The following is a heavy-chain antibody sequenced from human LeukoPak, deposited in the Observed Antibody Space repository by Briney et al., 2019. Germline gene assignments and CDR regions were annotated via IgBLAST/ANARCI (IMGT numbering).Heavy chain of an antibody. Sequence: GGSLRLSCAASGFTFSSYGMHWVRQAPGKGGEWGAVIWYDGSNKYYTDSVKGRFTISRDNSKNTLYLQMNSLRAEDTAVYYCARPNYYGSDLDYWGQGTLVTVSS. CDR2: IWYDGSNK. CDR3: ARPNYYGSDLDY. D-gene: IGHD3-10*01. CDR1: GFTFSSYG. J-gene: IGHJ4*02. V-gene: IGHV3-33*01.